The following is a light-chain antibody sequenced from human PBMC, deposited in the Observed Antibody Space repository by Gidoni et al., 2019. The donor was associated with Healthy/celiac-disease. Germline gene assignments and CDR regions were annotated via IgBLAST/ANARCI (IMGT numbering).Light chain of an antibody. CDR1: QSISSY. CDR3: QQRYSTPPT. J-gene: IGKJ4*01. V-gene: IGKV1-39*01. CDR2: AAS. Sequence: IPLTPSPSSLSASVADRVTITCRASQSISSYLNWYQQKPGKAPKLLIYAASSLQSGVPSRFSGSGSGTDFTLTISSLQPEDFATYYCQQRYSTPPTFGGGTKVEIK.